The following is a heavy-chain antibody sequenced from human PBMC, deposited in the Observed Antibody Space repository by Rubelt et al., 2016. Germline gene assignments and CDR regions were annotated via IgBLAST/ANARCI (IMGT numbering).Heavy chain of an antibody. CDR2: SYT. V-gene: IGHV3-11*03. D-gene: IGHD4-17*01. J-gene: IGHJ3*02. CDR3: AGTVTTGAFDI. Sequence: SYTNYADSVKGRFTISRDNAKNSLYLQMNSLRAEDTAVYYCAGTVTTGAFDIWGQGTMVTVSS.